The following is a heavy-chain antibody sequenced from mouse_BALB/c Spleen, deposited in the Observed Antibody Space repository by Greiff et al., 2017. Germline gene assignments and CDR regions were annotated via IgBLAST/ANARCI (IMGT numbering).Heavy chain of an antibody. CDR1: GFTFSSYA. J-gene: IGHJ2*01. CDR2: ISSGGSYT. CDR3: ARDRDEGFDY. D-gene: IGHD3-1*01. Sequence: EVHLVESGGGLVKPGGSLKLSCAASGFTFSSYAMSWVRQSPEKRLEWVAEISSGGSYTYYPDTVTGRFTISRDNAKNTLYLEMSSLRSEDTAMYYCARDRDEGFDYWGQGTTLTVSS. V-gene: IGHV5-9-4*01.